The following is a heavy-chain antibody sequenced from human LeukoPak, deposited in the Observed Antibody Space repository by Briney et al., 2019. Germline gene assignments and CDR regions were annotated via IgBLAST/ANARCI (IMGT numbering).Heavy chain of an antibody. Sequence: SQTLSLTCTVSGGSVSSGTYYWTWNRQPAGKGLEWIGRIYTSGSTNYNPSLKSRVTISVDTSKNQLSLKLSSVTAADSAVYYCARARTGFDLWGQGALVTVSS. V-gene: IGHV4-61*02. J-gene: IGHJ5*02. CDR1: GGSVSSGTYY. CDR3: ARARTGFDL. CDR2: IYTSGST. D-gene: IGHD1-1*01.